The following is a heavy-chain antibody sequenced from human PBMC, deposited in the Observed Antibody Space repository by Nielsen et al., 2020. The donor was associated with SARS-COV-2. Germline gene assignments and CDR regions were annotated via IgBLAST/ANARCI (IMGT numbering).Heavy chain of an antibody. V-gene: IGHV1-46*01. Sequence: ASVKVSCKASGYTFTAYYIHWVRQAPGQGLEWMGIINPSGGSTSYAQKFHGRVTMTRDTSISTAYMELSSLRSDDTAVFYCARDGYSGGSDSWGQGTLVTVSS. CDR2: INPSGGST. D-gene: IGHD6-19*01. J-gene: IGHJ4*02. CDR1: GYTFTAYY. CDR3: ARDGYSGGSDS.